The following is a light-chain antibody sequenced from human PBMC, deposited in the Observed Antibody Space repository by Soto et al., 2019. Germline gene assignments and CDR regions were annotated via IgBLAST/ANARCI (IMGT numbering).Light chain of an antibody. J-gene: IGKJ4*01. V-gene: IGKV3-20*01. CDR1: QSLRNNY. CDR2: SAS. Sequence: EIVLTQSPGTLSLSPGERATLSCRASQSLRNNYLAWYQQKPGQTPRLLIHSASSRATGIPDRFSDSRSGTNFTLTISRLEPEDFAVYYCQQFNNSPLTFGGGTKVEIK. CDR3: QQFNNSPLT.